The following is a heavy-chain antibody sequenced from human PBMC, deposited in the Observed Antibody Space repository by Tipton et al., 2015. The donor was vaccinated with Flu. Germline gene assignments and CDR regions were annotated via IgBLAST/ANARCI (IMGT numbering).Heavy chain of an antibody. J-gene: IGHJ4*02. CDR2: INSEGTST. CDR3: ARDPDYGGAPFDY. V-gene: IGHV3-74*01. D-gene: IGHD4-23*01. Sequence: SLRLSCAASGFTFSSYWMHWVRQAPGTGLVWVSRINSEGTSTLYADSVKGRFTVSRDNAKNTLYLQMNSLRDEDTAVYYCARDPDYGGAPFDYWGQGTLVTVSS. CDR1: GFTFSSYW.